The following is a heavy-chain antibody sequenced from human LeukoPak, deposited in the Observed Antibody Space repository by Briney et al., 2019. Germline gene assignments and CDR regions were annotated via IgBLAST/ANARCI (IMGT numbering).Heavy chain of an antibody. Sequence: GGSLRLSCAASGFTFSSYAMSWVRQAPGKGLEWVSAISGSGASTFYADSVKGRFTISRDKSNNTLYLQMNSLRTEDTAVYYCAKDYAYYYGSGIGGFDYWGQGTLVTVSS. J-gene: IGHJ4*02. CDR1: GFTFSSYA. D-gene: IGHD3-10*01. CDR2: ISGSGAST. CDR3: AKDYAYYYGSGIGGFDY. V-gene: IGHV3-23*01.